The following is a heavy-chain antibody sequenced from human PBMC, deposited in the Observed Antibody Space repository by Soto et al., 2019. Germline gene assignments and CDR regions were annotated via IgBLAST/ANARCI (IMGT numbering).Heavy chain of an antibody. Sequence: SQTLSLTCVISGDSVSSNSAAWNWIRQSPSRGLEWLGRTYYGSKWYSDYAESVKSRIAINPDTSKNQFSLQLNSVTPEDTAVYYCARSYSVAGSQYNRFDPWGQGTLVTVSS. V-gene: IGHV6-1*01. CDR3: ARSYSVAGSQYNRFDP. D-gene: IGHD6-19*01. J-gene: IGHJ5*02. CDR1: GDSVSSNSAA. CDR2: TYYGSKWYS.